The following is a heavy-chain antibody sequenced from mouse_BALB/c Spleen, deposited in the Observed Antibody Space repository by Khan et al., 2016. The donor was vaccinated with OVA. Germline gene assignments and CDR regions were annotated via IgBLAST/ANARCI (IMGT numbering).Heavy chain of an antibody. CDR2: INPSNGYS. D-gene: IGHD2-14*01. CDR1: GYTFTSYT. Sequence: VQLQESGAELARPGASVKMSCKASGYTFTSYTIHWIKLRPGQGLEWIGYINPSNGYSNYNQKFKDKVTLTSDKSSTPAYMQLSRLKSDDTAVNNCVRDGAYHRNDGWFAYWGLGTLVTVSA. V-gene: IGHV1-4*01. CDR3: VRDGAYHRNDGWFAY. J-gene: IGHJ3*01.